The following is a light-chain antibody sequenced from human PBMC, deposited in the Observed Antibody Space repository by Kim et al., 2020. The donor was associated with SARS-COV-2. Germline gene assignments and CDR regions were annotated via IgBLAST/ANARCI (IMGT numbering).Light chain of an antibody. Sequence: QSALTQPASVSGSPGQSITISCTGTSSDVGGYNYVSWYQQHPGKAPKLMIYDVSKRPSWVSNRFSGSKSGNTASLTISGLQAEDEADYYCSSYTSSSPLYVFGTGTKVTVL. J-gene: IGLJ1*01. CDR2: DVS. V-gene: IGLV2-14*01. CDR3: SSYTSSSPLYV. CDR1: SSDVGGYNY.